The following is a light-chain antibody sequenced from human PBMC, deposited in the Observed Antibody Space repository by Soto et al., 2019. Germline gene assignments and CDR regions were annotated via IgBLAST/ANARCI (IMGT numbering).Light chain of an antibody. CDR3: QQANSFPRT. J-gene: IGKJ1*01. Sequence: DIQMTQSPSSVSASVGDRVTITCRASQAISTWLAWYQQKPGKAPKLLIYAASNLQTGVPSRFSGSGSGTDLTRTISSLQPEDCATYYCQQANSFPRTFGQGTKVEIK. CDR1: QAISTW. V-gene: IGKV1D-12*01. CDR2: AAS.